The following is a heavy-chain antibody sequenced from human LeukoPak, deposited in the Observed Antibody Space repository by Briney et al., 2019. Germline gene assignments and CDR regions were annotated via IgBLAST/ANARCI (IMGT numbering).Heavy chain of an antibody. Sequence: GGSLRLSCAASGLTFSSYAMSWVRQAPGKGLEWVSGISGSGGSTYYADSVKARFTISRDNSKNRLYLQMNSLRAEDTAVYYCANRPRGNYLDPFDYWGQGTLVTVSS. CDR1: GLTFSSYA. J-gene: IGHJ4*02. CDR2: ISGSGGST. V-gene: IGHV3-23*01. D-gene: IGHD3-10*01. CDR3: ANRPRGNYLDPFDY.